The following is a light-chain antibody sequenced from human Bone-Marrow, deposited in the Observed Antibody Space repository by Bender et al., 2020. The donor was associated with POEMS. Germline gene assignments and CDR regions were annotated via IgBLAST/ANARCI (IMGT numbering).Light chain of an antibody. CDR3: ATWDPSLRAYV. CDR1: SSNIGNHG. V-gene: IGLV1-47*01. CDR2: TND. J-gene: IGLJ1*01. Sequence: QSVVTQLPSLSEAPRQRVTISCSGSSSNIGNHGVNWYQQLPETAPKLLIYTNDQRPSGVPGRFSASKSGTSASLAISGLRSEDEADYYCATWDPSLRAYVFGTGTKVTV.